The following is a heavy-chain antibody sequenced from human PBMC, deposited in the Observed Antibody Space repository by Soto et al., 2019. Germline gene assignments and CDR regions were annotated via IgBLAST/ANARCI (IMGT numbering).Heavy chain of an antibody. CDR1: GYTFTSYA. J-gene: IGHJ4*02. CDR3: ASGRRRGQWLVWTMDY. D-gene: IGHD6-19*01. CDR2: INDGNGDT. V-gene: IGHV1-3*01. Sequence: QVQLVQSGAEVKKPGASVKVSCKASGYTFTSYAIHWVRQAPGQGLEWMGWINDGNGDTKYSQAVQGRVTISRDTSASTASTEMSGMTSEDTSVYYCASGRRRGQWLVWTMDYWGQGTLVTVSS.